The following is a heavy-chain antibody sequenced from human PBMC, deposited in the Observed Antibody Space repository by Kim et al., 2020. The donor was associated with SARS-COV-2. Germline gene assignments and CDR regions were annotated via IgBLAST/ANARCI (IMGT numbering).Heavy chain of an antibody. CDR1: GGSISSGVYY. CDR3: ATSIAAAGPFDY. V-gene: IGHV4-31*03. J-gene: IGHJ4*02. D-gene: IGHD6-13*01. CDR2: IYYSGST. Sequence: SETLSLTCTVSGGSISSGVYYWSWIRQHPGKGLEWIGYIYYSGSTYYNPSLKSRVTISVDTSKNQFSLKLSSVTAADTAVYYCATSIAAAGPFDYWGQGTLVTVSS.